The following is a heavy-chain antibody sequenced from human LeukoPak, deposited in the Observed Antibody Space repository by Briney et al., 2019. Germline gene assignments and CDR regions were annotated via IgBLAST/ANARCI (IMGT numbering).Heavy chain of an antibody. J-gene: IGHJ4*02. V-gene: IGHV3-48*03. CDR3: ARDTLNGPFVISLDL. CDR2: ISSDGNTE. CDR1: GFSFSSYP. Sequence: PGGSLRLSCTASGFSFSSYPMNWVRQAPGKGLEWLTHISSDGNTEYRVDAPRGRFTMSRDNAKNSLFLQINSLRVEDTAVYYCARDTLNGPFVISLDLWGQGALVTVSS. D-gene: IGHD3-9*01.